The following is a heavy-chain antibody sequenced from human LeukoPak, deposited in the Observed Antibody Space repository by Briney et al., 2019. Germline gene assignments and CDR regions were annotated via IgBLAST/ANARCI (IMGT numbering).Heavy chain of an antibody. CDR2: IIPILNTP. Sequence: SVKVSCKASGVSFDSYTFNWVRQAPGQGLQWMGRIIPILNTPNYAQNFRGRVAITADKSTSTAYMELSSLRSEDTAIYYCARAYYGGLAVSGPFDFWGQGTLVTVSS. D-gene: IGHD6-19*01. CDR1: GVSFDSYT. V-gene: IGHV1-69*08. CDR3: ARAYYGGLAVSGPFDF. J-gene: IGHJ4*02.